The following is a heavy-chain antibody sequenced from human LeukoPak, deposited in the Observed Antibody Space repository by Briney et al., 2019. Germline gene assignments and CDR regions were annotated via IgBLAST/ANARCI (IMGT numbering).Heavy chain of an antibody. J-gene: IGHJ5*02. D-gene: IGHD1-1*01. V-gene: IGHV2-5*02. CDR1: GFSTKNNGMG. CDR3: VHRGQRASWFNP. Sequence: SGPTLGKPTQTLTLTCTSSGFSTKNNGMGVGWIRQPPGKALEWLALIFWDGNERYSPSLKSRLTITKDTSKNQVVLTLTNMDPVDTATYYCVHRGQRASWFNPWGQGTLVIVSS. CDR2: IFWDGNE.